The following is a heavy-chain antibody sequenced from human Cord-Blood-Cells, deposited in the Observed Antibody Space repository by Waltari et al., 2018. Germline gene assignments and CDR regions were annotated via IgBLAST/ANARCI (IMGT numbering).Heavy chain of an antibody. CDR3: AIVSWEYYFDY. V-gene: IGHV3-30-3*01. CDR1: GFTCSSYA. D-gene: IGHD6-13*01. Sequence: QVQLVESGGGVAQPGGSLRLSWAASGFTCSSYAMHWVRQVPGKGLEWVAVILYDGSNRNVAGSMKGRFTISRDNSKNTLYLQMNSLRAEEPDVDYCAIVSWEYYFDYWGQGTLVTVSS. J-gene: IGHJ4*02. CDR2: ILYDGSNR.